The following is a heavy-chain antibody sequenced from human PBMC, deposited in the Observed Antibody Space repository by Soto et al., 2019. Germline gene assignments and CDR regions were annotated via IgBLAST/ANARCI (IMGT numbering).Heavy chain of an antibody. Sequence: QVQLVESGGGLVQPGGSLRLSCAASGFTFSDYYMSWIRQAPGKGLEWVSYISSRSSTIFYADSVKGRFTISRDNVKNSLYLQMNSLRAEDTAVYSCASGTNGAFFVYWGQGILVTVSS. CDR2: ISSRSSTI. V-gene: IGHV3-11*01. D-gene: IGHD2-8*01. CDR1: GFTFSDYY. CDR3: ASGTNGAFFVY. J-gene: IGHJ4*02.